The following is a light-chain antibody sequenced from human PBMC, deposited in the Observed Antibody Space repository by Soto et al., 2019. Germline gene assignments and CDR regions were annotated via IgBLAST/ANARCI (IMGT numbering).Light chain of an antibody. CDR2: EGS. CDR1: TRDVGTFGL. Sequence: QAALTQPASVSGSPGQSITISCSGTTRDVGTFGLVSWFQQHPGKAPKLMIYEGSKRPAGVSKRFSGSKSGDTASLTISWLQAEDEADYYCSSYAGSTTFYVFGTGTKVTVL. CDR3: SSYAGSTTFYV. J-gene: IGLJ1*01. V-gene: IGLV2-23*01.